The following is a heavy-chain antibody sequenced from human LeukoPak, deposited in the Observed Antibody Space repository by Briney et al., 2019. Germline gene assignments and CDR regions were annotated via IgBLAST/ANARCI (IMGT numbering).Heavy chain of an antibody. D-gene: IGHD1/OR15-1a*01. CDR1: GFSFSNAW. V-gene: IGHV3-15*07. J-gene: IGHJ4*02. CDR2: IKSKTDDGTR. Sequence: GGSLRLSCVASGFSFSNAWMNWVRQAPGKGLEWVGRIKSKTDDGTRAFAAPVKGRFTISRDDSKNTLYLQMNSLKIEDTAVYYCSARVGRTDFDYWGQGTLVTVSP. CDR3: SARVGRTDFDY.